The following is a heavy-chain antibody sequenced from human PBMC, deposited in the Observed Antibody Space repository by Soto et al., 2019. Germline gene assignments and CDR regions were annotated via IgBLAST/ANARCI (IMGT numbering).Heavy chain of an antibody. V-gene: IGHV1-69*05. J-gene: IGHJ5*02. CDR3: ARGRLIYSNTGNWFDP. CDR1: GGTFSSYA. CDR2: IIPIFGST. Sequence: ASVKVSCKASGGTFSSYAISWVRQAPGQGLEWMGGIIPIFGSTSYAQKFQGRVTMTRDTSTSTVYMELSSLRSEDTAVYYCARGRLIYSNTGNWFDPWGQGTLVTVSS. D-gene: IGHD4-4*01.